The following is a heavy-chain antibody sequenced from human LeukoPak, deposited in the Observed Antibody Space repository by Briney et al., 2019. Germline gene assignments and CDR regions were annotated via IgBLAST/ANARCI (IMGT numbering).Heavy chain of an antibody. V-gene: IGHV1-69*04. CDR1: GGTFSSYA. J-gene: IGHJ5*02. CDR3: ARVSSSSSVWFDP. CDR2: IIPILGIA. D-gene: IGHD6-6*01. Sequence: SVKVSCKASGGTFSSYAISWVRQAPGQGLEWMGRIIPILGIADYAQKFQGRVTITADKSTSTAYMELSSLRSEDTAVYYCARVSSSSSVWFDPWGQGTLVTVSS.